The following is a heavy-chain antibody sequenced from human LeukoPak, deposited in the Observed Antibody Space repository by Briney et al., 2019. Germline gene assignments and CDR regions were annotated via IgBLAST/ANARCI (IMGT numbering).Heavy chain of an antibody. CDR1: GASITNYY. CDR2: IYPSGST. CDR3: ARVRPNLNDGAFDY. Sequence: SETLSLTCTVSGASITNYYWSWIRQSAGKGLEWIGRIYPSGSTHSNPSLKSRVTMSLDTSKNQFSLGLSSVTAADTAVYYCARVRPNLNDGAFDYWGQGTLVTVSS. V-gene: IGHV4-4*07. J-gene: IGHJ4*02. D-gene: IGHD1-1*01.